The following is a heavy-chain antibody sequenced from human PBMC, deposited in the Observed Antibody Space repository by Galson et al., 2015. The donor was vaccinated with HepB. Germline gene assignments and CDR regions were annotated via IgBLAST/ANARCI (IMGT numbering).Heavy chain of an antibody. Sequence: SLRLSCAASGFNFDDHAMHWVRQAPGKGLEWVSGITWDSRKIDYADSVKGRFTISRDNAKNALYLQMNNLRGDDTALYYCAKDASCRGSRCYGHYYHFYMDAWGEGTTVAVSS. CDR1: GFNFDDHA. CDR3: AKDASCRGSRCYGHYYHFYMDA. CDR2: ITWDSRKI. V-gene: IGHV3-9*01. D-gene: IGHD2-15*01. J-gene: IGHJ6*03.